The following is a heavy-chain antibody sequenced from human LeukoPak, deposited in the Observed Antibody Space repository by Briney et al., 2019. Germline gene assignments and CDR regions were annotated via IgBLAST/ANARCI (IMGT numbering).Heavy chain of an antibody. CDR2: IYYSGST. Sequence: SETLSLTCTDSGGSISSYYWSWIRQPPGKGLEWIGYIYYSGSTNYNPSLKSRVTISVDTSKNQFSLKLSSVTAADTAVYYCARHNGGYCSSTSCYGDGEYYYYGMDVWGQGTTVTVSS. CDR1: GGSISSYY. D-gene: IGHD2-2*01. J-gene: IGHJ6*02. CDR3: ARHNGGYCSSTSCYGDGEYYYYGMDV. V-gene: IGHV4-59*08.